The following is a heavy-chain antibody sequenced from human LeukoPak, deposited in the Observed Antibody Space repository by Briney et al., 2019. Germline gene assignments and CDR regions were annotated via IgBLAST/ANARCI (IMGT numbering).Heavy chain of an antibody. CDR1: GYTFTGYY. Sequence: ASVKVSCKASGYTFTGYYMHWVRQAPGQGLEWMGWINPNSGGTNYAQKFQGRVTMTRDTSISTAYMELSSLRSDDTAVYYCARMFYYDGSAYHNWFDPWGQGTLVTVSS. V-gene: IGHV1-2*02. J-gene: IGHJ5*02. D-gene: IGHD3-22*01. CDR2: INPNSGGT. CDR3: ARMFYYDGSAYHNWFDP.